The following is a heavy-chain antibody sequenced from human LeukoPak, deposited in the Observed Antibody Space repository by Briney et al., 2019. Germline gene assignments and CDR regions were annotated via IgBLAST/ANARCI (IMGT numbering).Heavy chain of an antibody. J-gene: IGHJ3*02. CDR2: INGSGGTT. V-gene: IGHV3-23*01. CDR1: GFTFSSYA. D-gene: IGHD3-22*01. CDR3: AKDSRRITMIVVVIRSDAFDI. Sequence: GGSLRLSCAASGFTFSSYAMSWVRQAPGKGLEWVSDINGSGGTTYYADSVKGRFTISRDNSKNTLYLQMNSLRAEDTAVYYCAKDSRRITMIVVVIRSDAFDIWGQGTMVTVSS.